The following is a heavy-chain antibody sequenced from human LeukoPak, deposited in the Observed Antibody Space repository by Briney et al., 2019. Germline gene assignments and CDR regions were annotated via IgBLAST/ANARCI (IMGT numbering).Heavy chain of an antibody. D-gene: IGHD6-25*01. CDR3: VRRGQRLNPGLYYFDY. CDR1: GASISSGDYY. Sequence: SETLSLTCTVSGASISSGDYYWGWIRQSPGEGLEWIGTIYYSGSTNYNPSLKSRVTISVDTSENQFSLRLSSVTATDTAVYYCVRRGQRLNPGLYYFDYWGQGTLVTVSS. CDR2: IYYSGST. V-gene: IGHV4-39*01. J-gene: IGHJ4*02.